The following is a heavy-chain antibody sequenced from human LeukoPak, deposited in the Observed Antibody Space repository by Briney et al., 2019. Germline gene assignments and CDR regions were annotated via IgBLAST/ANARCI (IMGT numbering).Heavy chain of an antibody. V-gene: IGHV4-39*07. CDR3: ARTPRTYSSSWYNAFDI. Sequence: PSETLSLTCTVSGGSISSGSYYWGWIRQPPGKGLEWIGSIYYSGSTYYNPSLKSRVTISVDTSKNQFSLKLSSVTAADTAVYYCARTPRTYSSSWYNAFDIWGQGTMVTVSS. CDR2: IYYSGST. D-gene: IGHD6-13*01. CDR1: GGSISSGSYY. J-gene: IGHJ3*02.